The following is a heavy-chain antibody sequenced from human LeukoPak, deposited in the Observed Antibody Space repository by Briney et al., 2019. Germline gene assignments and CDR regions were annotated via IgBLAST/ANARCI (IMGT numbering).Heavy chain of an antibody. CDR2: ISGSGGST. V-gene: IGHV3-23*01. CDR1: GFTFSSYA. Sequence: GGSLRLPCAASGFTFSSYAMSWVRQAPGKGLEWVSAISGSGGSTYYADSVKGRFTISRDNSKNTLYLQMNSLRAEDTAVYYCAKGIPTSSSWTLPNYFDYWGQGTLVTVSS. D-gene: IGHD6-13*01. J-gene: IGHJ4*02. CDR3: AKGIPTSSSWTLPNYFDY.